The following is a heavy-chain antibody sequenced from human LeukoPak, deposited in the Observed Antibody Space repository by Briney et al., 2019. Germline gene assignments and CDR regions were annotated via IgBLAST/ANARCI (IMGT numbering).Heavy chain of an antibody. CDR2: IYTSGST. Sequence: PSETLSLTCTVSGGSISSYHWSWIRQPAGKGLEWIGRIYTSGSTNYNPSLKSRVTMSVDTSKNQFSLKLSSVTAADTAVYYCARVRDTAMVSYFDYWGQGTLVTVSS. CDR1: GGSISSYH. J-gene: IGHJ4*02. D-gene: IGHD5-18*01. V-gene: IGHV4-4*07. CDR3: ARVRDTAMVSYFDY.